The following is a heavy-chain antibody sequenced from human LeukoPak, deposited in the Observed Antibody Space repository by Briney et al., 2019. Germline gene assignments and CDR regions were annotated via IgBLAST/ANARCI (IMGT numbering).Heavy chain of an antibody. Sequence: PGGSLILSCADSGFTFSSYWMSWVRQAPGKGLEWVANIKQDGSENYYVDSVKGRFTISRDNAKNSLYLQMNSLRAEDTAVYYCARVALYCSGGSCYSHYFDSWGQGTLVTVSS. CDR1: GFTFSSYW. J-gene: IGHJ4*02. CDR2: IKQDGSEN. CDR3: ARVALYCSGGSCYSHYFDS. V-gene: IGHV3-7*01. D-gene: IGHD2-15*01.